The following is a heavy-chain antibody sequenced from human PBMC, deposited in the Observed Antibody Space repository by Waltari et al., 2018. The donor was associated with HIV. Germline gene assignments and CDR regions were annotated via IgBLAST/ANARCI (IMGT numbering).Heavy chain of an antibody. Sequence: QVQLVESGGGVVQPGRSLRLSCAASGFPFSSCALHWVRRARGKGLEWVAVISYDGSNKYYADSVKGRFTISRDNSKNTLYLQMNSLRAEDTAVYYCARVRVMVRGATDPWGMDVWGQGTTVTVSS. J-gene: IGHJ6*02. V-gene: IGHV3-30*11. CDR3: ARVRVMVRGATDPWGMDV. CDR1: GFPFSSCA. D-gene: IGHD3-10*01. CDR2: ISYDGSNK.